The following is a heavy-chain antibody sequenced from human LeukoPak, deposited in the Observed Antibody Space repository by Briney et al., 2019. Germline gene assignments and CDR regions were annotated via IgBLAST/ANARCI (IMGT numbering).Heavy chain of an antibody. CDR2: INPNSGGT. V-gene: IGHV1-2*06. CDR1: GYTITGYY. D-gene: IGHD3-10*02. Sequence: SVKVSCKASGYTITGYYMHWVRQAPGQGPEWMGRINPNSGGTNSAQKFQGRITMTRDTSISAAYMELSRLRSDDTAVYYCARDRGDDTMSYFDYWGQGTLVTVSS. CDR3: ARDRGDDTMSYFDY. J-gene: IGHJ4*02.